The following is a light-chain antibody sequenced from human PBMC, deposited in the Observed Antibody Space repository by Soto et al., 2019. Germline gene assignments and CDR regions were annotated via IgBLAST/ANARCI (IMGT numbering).Light chain of an antibody. CDR3: AAWDDSLSGQGV. CDR2: RNN. V-gene: IGLV1-47*01. Sequence: QSVLTQPPSASGTPGQRVTISCSGSSSNVGSNYVYWYQQLPETAPKLLIYRNNQRPSGVPDGFSGSKSGTSASLAISGLRSEDEADYYCAAWDDSLSGQGVFGGGTKLTDL. J-gene: IGLJ2*01. CDR1: SSNVGSNY.